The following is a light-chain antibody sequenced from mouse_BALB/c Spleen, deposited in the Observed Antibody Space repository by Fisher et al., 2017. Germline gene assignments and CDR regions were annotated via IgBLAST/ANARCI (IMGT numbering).Light chain of an antibody. V-gene: IGKV4-91*01. Sequence: DIVLTQSPAIMSASLGERVTMTCTASSSVSSSYLHWYQQKPGSSPKLLIYRTSNLASGVPARFSGSGSGTSYSLTIGTMEAEDVATYYCQQGSSIPFTFGSGTKLEIK. CDR2: RTS. J-gene: IGKJ4*01. CDR3: QQGSSIPFT. CDR1: SSVSSSY.